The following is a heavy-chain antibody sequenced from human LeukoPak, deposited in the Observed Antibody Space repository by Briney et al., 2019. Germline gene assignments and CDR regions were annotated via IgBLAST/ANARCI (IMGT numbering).Heavy chain of an antibody. CDR2: IYYSGST. V-gene: IGHV4-39*01. D-gene: IGHD6-13*01. CDR3: ARRGSSKPSQH. J-gene: IGHJ1*01. CDR1: GGSISSSSYY. Sequence: PSETLSLTCTVSGGSISSSSYYWGWIRQPPGKGLEWIGSIYYSGSTYYNPSLKSRVTISVDTSKNQFSLKLSSVTAADTAVYYCARRGSSKPSQHWGQGTLVTVSS.